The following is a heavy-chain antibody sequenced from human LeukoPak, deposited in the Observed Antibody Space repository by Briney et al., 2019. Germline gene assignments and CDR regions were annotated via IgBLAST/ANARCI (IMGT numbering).Heavy chain of an antibody. V-gene: IGHV3-21*01. D-gene: IGHD6-19*01. CDR3: ARDGRIAVAEGNDY. Sequence: GGSLRLSCAASGFTFSSYSMNWVRQAPGKWLEWVSSISSSSSYIYYADSVKGRFTISRDNAKNSLYLQMNSLRAEDTAVYYCARDGRIAVAEGNDYWGQGTLVTVSS. J-gene: IGHJ4*02. CDR1: GFTFSSYS. CDR2: ISSSSSYI.